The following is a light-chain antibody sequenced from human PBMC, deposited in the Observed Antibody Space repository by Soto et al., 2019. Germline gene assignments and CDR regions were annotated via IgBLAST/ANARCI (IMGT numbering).Light chain of an antibody. Sequence: QSALTQPPSASGTPGQRVTISCSGSSSNIGSNTVNWYQQLQGTAPKLLIYSNNQRPSGVPDRFSGSKSGTSASLAISGLQSEDEADYYCAAWDDSLNGPIFGTGTKLTVL. V-gene: IGLV1-44*01. CDR1: SSNIGSNT. CDR3: AAWDDSLNGPI. CDR2: SNN. J-gene: IGLJ1*01.